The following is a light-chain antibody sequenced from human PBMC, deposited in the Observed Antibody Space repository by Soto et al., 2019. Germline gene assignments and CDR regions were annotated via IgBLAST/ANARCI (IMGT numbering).Light chain of an antibody. CDR1: QSVSIN. V-gene: IGKV3-15*01. J-gene: IGKJ1*01. Sequence: TVLTQSPATLSVSPGERASLSCRASQSVSINLAWYQQKPGQAPRLLIYGASTRATGTPARFSGSGSGTEFTLTINSLQSEDFAVYYGQEYDNWSPEGTFGQGTKVEV. CDR2: GAS. CDR3: QEYDNWSPEGT.